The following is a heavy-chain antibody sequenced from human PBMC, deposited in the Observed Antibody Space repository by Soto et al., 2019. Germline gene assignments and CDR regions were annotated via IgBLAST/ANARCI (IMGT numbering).Heavy chain of an antibody. Sequence: PGGSLRLSCAASGFTFSSYAMSWVRQAPGKGLEWVSTISGSGGSTYYADSVKGRFTISRDNSKNTLYLQMNSLRAEDTAVYYCAKLTGGGGHPVPAYWARGTLVPVSS. D-gene: IGHD2-15*01. CDR2: ISGSGGST. CDR3: AKLTGGGGHPVPAY. V-gene: IGHV3-23*01. J-gene: IGHJ4*02. CDR1: GFTFSSYA.